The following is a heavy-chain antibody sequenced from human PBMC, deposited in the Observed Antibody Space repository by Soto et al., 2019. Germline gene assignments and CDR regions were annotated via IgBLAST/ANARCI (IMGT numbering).Heavy chain of an antibody. Sequence: GGSLRLSCDTSGFAFATHALTWVRQAPGKGLEWVSSITNSGATKYFADTVKGRFTISRDNSKNTLYLQMNSLRAEDTAVYYCARVARSYDSRGLFDAWAQGTLVTVSS. D-gene: IGHD3-22*01. CDR1: GFAFATHA. CDR3: ARVARSYDSRGLFDA. J-gene: IGHJ4*02. V-gene: IGHV3-23*01. CDR2: ITNSGATK.